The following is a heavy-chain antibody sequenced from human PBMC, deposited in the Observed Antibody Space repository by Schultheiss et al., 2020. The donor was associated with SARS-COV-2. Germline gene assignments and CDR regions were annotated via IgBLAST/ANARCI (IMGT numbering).Heavy chain of an antibody. CDR1: GGSISSYY. J-gene: IGHJ4*02. V-gene: IGHV4-59*01. Sequence: SETLSLTCTVSGGSISSYYWSWIRQPPGKGLEWIGYIYYSGSTNYNPSLESRVTISVDTSKNQFSLKLSSVTAADTAVYYCARQIYYAADYWGQGTLVTVSS. D-gene: IGHD3-10*01. CDR2: IYYSGST. CDR3: ARQIYYAADY.